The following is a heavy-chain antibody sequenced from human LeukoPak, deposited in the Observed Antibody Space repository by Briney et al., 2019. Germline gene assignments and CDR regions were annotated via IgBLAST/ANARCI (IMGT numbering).Heavy chain of an antibody. J-gene: IGHJ6*02. Sequence: GGSLRLSCAASGFTFSSCWMHWVRQTPGKGLVWVSVINNDGSGTSYADSVKDRFTISRDNSKNILFLQMNSLRAEDTAVYYCVRGGGCSGSPMRYGTDVWGQGTTVTVSS. CDR1: GFTFSSCW. CDR3: VRGGGCSGSPMRYGTDV. V-gene: IGHV3-74*01. CDR2: INNDGSGT. D-gene: IGHD6-19*01.